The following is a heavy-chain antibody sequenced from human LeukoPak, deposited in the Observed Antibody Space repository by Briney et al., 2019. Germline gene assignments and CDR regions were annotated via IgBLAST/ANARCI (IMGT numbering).Heavy chain of an antibody. CDR1: GYTFTSYG. D-gene: IGHD3-22*01. V-gene: IGHV1-18*01. Sequence: GASVKVSCKASGYTFTSYGISWVRQAPGRGLEWIGWISAYNGNTNYAQKLQGRVTMTTDTSTSTAYMELRSLRSDDTAVYYCARDYYDSSGYYSQFDYWGQGTLVTVSS. CDR2: ISAYNGNT. J-gene: IGHJ4*02. CDR3: ARDYYDSSGYYSQFDY.